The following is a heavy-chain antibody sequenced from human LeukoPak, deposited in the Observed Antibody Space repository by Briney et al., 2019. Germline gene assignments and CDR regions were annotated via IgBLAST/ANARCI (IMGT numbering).Heavy chain of an antibody. CDR1: GYSFPSYW. V-gene: IGHV5-51*01. Sequence: GESLKISCKGSGYSFPSYWIGWVRQMPGKGLEWMGIIYPGDSETIYSRSFQGQVTISADRSISTAYLQWTSLKASDTAMYYCARRHYYGSGSYFDFFDYWGQGTLVTVSS. D-gene: IGHD3-10*01. CDR3: ARRHYYGSGSYFDFFDY. CDR2: IYPGDSET. J-gene: IGHJ4*02.